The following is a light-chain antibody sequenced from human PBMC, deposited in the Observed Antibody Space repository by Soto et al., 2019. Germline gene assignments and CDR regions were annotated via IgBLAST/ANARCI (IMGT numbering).Light chain of an antibody. CDR3: QQSYSTPYT. CDR2: AAS. Sequence: DIQMTQSPSSLSASVGDRVTITCQASQDISNNLHWYQVKPGKAPKLLIYAASSLQSGVPSRFSGSGSGTDFTLTISSLQPEDFATYYCQQSYSTPYTFGQGTKLEIK. V-gene: IGKV1-39*01. CDR1: QDISNN. J-gene: IGKJ2*01.